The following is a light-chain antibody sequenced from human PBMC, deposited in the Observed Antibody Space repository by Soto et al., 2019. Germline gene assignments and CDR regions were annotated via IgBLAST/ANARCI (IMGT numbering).Light chain of an antibody. CDR2: EDN. V-gene: IGLV6-57*01. CDR1: SCNIASNY. Sequence: NFMLTQPHSVSESPGKTVTISCTRSSCNIASNYVQWYQQRPGSSPTSVIYEDNQRPSGVPDRFSGSFDSSSNSASLTISGLKTEDEADYYCQSYDSDNHVVFGGGTKLTVL. CDR3: QSYDSDNHVV. J-gene: IGLJ2*01.